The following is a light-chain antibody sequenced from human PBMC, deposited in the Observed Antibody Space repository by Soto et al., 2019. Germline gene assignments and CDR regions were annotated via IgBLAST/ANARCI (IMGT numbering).Light chain of an antibody. CDR3: QQYGSSPTT. V-gene: IGKV3-20*01. Sequence: EIVLTQSPGTLSLSPGERATLSCRASQSVSNTYLAWYQQKPSQAPRLLIYGASSRATGIPDRFSGRGSGTDFTLTISRREPEDFAFYYCQQYGSSPTTFGQGTRLDIK. CDR2: GAS. CDR1: QSVSNTY. J-gene: IGKJ5*01.